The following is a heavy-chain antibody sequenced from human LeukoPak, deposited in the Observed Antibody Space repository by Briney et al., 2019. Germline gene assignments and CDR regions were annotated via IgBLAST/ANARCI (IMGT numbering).Heavy chain of an antibody. J-gene: IGHJ4*02. V-gene: IGHV4-31*03. CDR2: IYYSGST. Sequence: PSQTLSLTCTVSGGSISSGDYYWSWIRQHPGKGLEWIGYIYYSGSTYYNPSLKSRVTISLDTSKNQFSLKLSSVTAADTAVYYCARDQEGSGTDYWGQGTLVTVSS. CDR1: GGSISSGDYY. D-gene: IGHD3-10*01. CDR3: ARDQEGSGTDY.